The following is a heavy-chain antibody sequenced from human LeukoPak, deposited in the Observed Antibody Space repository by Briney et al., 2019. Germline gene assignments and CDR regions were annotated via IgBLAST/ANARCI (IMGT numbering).Heavy chain of an antibody. J-gene: IGHJ4*02. CDR1: GGSIGSDNSY. D-gene: IGHD3-10*01. CDR3: ARGYYSRT. CDR2: IYSDGSS. Sequence: SETLSLTCTVSGGSIGSDNSYWNWIRQPAGKGLEWIGRIYSDGSSTYNPSLKSRVTILIDTSKNQFSLRLSFMTAAATAVYYCARGYYSRTWGQGTLVTVSS. V-gene: IGHV4-61*02.